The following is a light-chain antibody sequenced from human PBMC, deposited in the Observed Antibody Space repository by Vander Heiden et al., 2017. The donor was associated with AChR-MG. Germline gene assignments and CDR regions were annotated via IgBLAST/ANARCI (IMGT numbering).Light chain of an antibody. Sequence: DIQMTQSPSSLSVSVGDRVPIPCPASHDITNYLKWYQQKPGKAPKILIYDASILEAGAPSRLSGSGSGKDFTFTITSLQPEDVATYFCQQYHDLPITFGPGTKLDIK. V-gene: IGKV1-33*01. CDR1: HDITNY. J-gene: IGKJ3*01. CDR2: DAS. CDR3: QQYHDLPIT.